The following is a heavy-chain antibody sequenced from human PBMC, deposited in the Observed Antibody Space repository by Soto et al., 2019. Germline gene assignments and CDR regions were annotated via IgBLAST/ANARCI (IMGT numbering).Heavy chain of an antibody. D-gene: IGHD3-16*01. J-gene: IGHJ4*02. V-gene: IGHV3-48*03. CDR3: VRDARGGGLLLWDC. Sequence: EVQLVESGGGLAQSGGSLRLSCAASGFMFNDYEMNWVRQAPGKGLEWVSYISEGGTTTHYTDSVKGRFTISRDNAKESAYLQMTSLTSEDTATYFCVRDARGGGLLLWDCWGQGVVVSVSS. CDR2: ISEGGTTT. CDR1: GFMFNDYE.